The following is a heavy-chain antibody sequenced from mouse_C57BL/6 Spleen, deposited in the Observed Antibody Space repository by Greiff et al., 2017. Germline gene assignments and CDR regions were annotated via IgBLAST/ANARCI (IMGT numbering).Heavy chain of an antibody. CDR2: ISSGGSYT. V-gene: IGHV5-6*01. Sequence: DVQLVESGGDLVKPGGSLKLSCAASGFTFSSYGMSWVRQTPDKGLEWVATISSGGSYTYYPDSVKGRFTISRDNAKNTLYLQMSSLTSEDTAMYYWARHDCYGSSDDAMDYWGQGTSVTVSS. J-gene: IGHJ4*01. D-gene: IGHD1-1*01. CDR3: ARHDCYGSSDDAMDY. CDR1: GFTFSSYG.